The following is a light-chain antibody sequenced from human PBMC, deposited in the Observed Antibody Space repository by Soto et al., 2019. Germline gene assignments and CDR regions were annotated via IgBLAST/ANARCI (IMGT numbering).Light chain of an antibody. V-gene: IGKV3-20*01. CDR1: QSVSSSY. Sequence: EIVLTQSPGTLSLSPGERATLSCRASQSVSSSYLAWYQQKPGQAPRLLIYGASSRATGIPDRFSGSGSGTDFTLTISRLEPEEFAVYYCQQYGSSSITVGQGTRLEIK. J-gene: IGKJ5*01. CDR3: QQYGSSSIT. CDR2: GAS.